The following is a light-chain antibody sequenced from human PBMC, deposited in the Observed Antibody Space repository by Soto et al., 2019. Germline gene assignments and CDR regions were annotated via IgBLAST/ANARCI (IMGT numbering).Light chain of an antibody. CDR2: YDD. Sequence: QSVLTQPPSVSEAPRQRVTISCSGSSSNIGNNAVNWYQQLPGKAPKLLIYYDDLLPSGVSDRFSGSKSGTSASLAISGLQSEDEADYYCAAWDDSLNAYVFATGTKLTVL. V-gene: IGLV1-36*01. J-gene: IGLJ1*01. CDR1: SSNIGNNA. CDR3: AAWDDSLNAYV.